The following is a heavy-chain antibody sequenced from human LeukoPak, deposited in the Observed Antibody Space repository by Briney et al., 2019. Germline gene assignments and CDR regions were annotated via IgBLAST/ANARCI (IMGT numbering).Heavy chain of an antibody. CDR1: GYTFTSYA. Sequence: WASVNVSCRASGYTFTSYAMHWVRQAPGQRLEWMGWINAGNGNTKYSQKFQGRVTITRDTSASTAYMELSSLRSEDTAVYYCARVSGRDSSGYPQDYWGQGTLVTVSS. CDR3: ARVSGRDSSGYPQDY. J-gene: IGHJ4*02. CDR2: INAGNGNT. V-gene: IGHV1-3*01. D-gene: IGHD3-22*01.